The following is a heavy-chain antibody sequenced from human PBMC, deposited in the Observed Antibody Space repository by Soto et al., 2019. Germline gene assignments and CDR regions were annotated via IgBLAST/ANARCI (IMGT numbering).Heavy chain of an antibody. V-gene: IGHV4-4*02. Sequence: SETLSLTCAVSSGSISSSNWWSWVRQPPGKGLEWIGEIYHSGSTNYNPSLKSRVTISVDKSKNRFFLKLSSVTAADTAVYYCARVYPNYCSGGSCYWIFDYWGQGTLVTVSS. CDR1: SGSISSSNW. CDR3: ARVYPNYCSGGSCYWIFDY. J-gene: IGHJ4*02. CDR2: IYHSGST. D-gene: IGHD2-15*01.